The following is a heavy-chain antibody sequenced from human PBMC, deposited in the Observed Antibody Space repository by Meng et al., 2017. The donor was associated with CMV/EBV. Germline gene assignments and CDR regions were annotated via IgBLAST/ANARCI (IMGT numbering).Heavy chain of an antibody. D-gene: IGHD3-3*01. J-gene: IGHJ6*02. CDR1: GFTFDDYA. CDR3: AKDITIFGVVISSYGMDV. Sequence: SLKISCAASGFTFDDYAMHWVRQAPGKGLEWVSGISWNSGSIGYADPVKGRFTISRDNAKNSLYLQMNSLRAEDTALYYCAKDITIFGVVISSYGMDVWGQGTTVTVSS. CDR2: ISWNSGSI. V-gene: IGHV3-9*01.